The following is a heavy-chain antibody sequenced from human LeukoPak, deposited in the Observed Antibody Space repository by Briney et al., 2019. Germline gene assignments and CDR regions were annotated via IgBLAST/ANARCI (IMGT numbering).Heavy chain of an antibody. CDR2: ISGSGGST. V-gene: IGHV3-23*01. Sequence: KSGGSLRLSCAASGFTFSSYAMSWVRQAPGKGLEWVSAISGSGGSTYYADSVKGRFTISRDNSKNTLSLQMNSLRAEDTALYYCAKSYNYGSGSYYNHFDSWGQGTLVTVSS. D-gene: IGHD3-10*01. J-gene: IGHJ4*02. CDR3: AKSYNYGSGSYYNHFDS. CDR1: GFTFSSYA.